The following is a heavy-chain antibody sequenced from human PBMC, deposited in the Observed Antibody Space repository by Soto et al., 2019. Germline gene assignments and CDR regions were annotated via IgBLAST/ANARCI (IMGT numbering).Heavy chain of an antibody. J-gene: IGHJ5*02. D-gene: IGHD2-2*01. V-gene: IGHV3-11*01. CDR2: ITSSGSNT. Sequence: QVQLVESGGGLVKPGGSPRLSCAFSGFSCSGYNMSWIRQAPGKVLEWGSYITSSGSNTFDAESVKGRFTISRDNTMNLLYPKKKRVSAEHTSAYYCAKRGTISTAHHIDPLGQRTLVTVSS. CDR1: GFSCSGYN. CDR3: AKRGTISTAHHIDP.